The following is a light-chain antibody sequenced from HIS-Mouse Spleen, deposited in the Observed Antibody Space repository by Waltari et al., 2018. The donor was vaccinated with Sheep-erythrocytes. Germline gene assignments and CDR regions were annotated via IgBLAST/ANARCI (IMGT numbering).Light chain of an antibody. CDR3: SSYAGSNNWV. Sequence: QSALTQPPSASGSPGQSVTISCTGTSSDVGGYNYVSWYQQHPGKAPKLSIYEVSKRPSGVPDLFSGSKSGNTASLTVSGLQAEDEADYYCSSYAGSNNWVFGGGTKLTVL. CDR1: SSDVGGYNY. CDR2: EVS. J-gene: IGLJ3*02. V-gene: IGLV2-8*01.